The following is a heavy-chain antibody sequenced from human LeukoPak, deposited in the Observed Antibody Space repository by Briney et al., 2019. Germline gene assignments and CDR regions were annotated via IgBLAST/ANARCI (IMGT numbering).Heavy chain of an antibody. V-gene: IGHV3-73*01. Sequence: PGGSLKLSCAASGFTFSGSAMHWVRQASGKGLEWVGRIRSKANSYATAYAASVKGRFTISRDDSKNTAYLQMNSLRAEDTAVYYCARDYWSGDDGMDVWGQGTTVTVSS. D-gene: IGHD7-27*01. J-gene: IGHJ6*02. CDR1: GFTFSGSA. CDR3: ARDYWSGDDGMDV. CDR2: IRSKANSYAT.